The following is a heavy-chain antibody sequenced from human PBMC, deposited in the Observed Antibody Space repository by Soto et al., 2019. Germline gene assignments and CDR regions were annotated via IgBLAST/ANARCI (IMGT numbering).Heavy chain of an antibody. CDR1: GFTFHRYN. CDR3: ARDPFSCGGDCSLNY. V-gene: IGHV3-48*02. CDR2: ISSGSTSI. J-gene: IGHJ4*02. Sequence: EVQLVESGGGLVQPGGSLRLSCATSGFTFHRYNMNWVRQAPGKGLGWVSYISSGSTSIFYADSVKGRFTISRDNAKNSLYLQMSSLKDDDTAVYYCARDPFSCGGDCSLNYRGQGTLVNVSS. D-gene: IGHD2-21*02.